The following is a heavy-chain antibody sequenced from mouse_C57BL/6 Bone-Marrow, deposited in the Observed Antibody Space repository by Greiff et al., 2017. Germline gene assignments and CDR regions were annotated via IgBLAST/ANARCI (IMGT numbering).Heavy chain of an antibody. J-gene: IGHJ4*01. CDR3: GRYPDYYYGSSFYAMDY. V-gene: IGHV7-3*01. CDR1: GFTFTDYY. Sequence: EVQLVESGGGLVQPGGSLSLSCAASGFTFTDYYMSWVRQPPGTALEWLGFIRNKANGYTTEYSASVKGRFTISRDNSQSILYLQMNALRAEDSATYYCGRYPDYYYGSSFYAMDYWGQGTSVTVSS. CDR2: IRNKANGYTT. D-gene: IGHD1-1*01.